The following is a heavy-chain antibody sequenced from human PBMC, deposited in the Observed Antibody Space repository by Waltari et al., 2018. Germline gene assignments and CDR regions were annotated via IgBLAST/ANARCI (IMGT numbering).Heavy chain of an antibody. Sequence: QVQLQESGPVLVKPSGTLSVTCAVSADSMSPTYWWSWVRQPPGKGLEWIGQIHGSGRSNYNPSLESRVTLSIDTATNRVSLRVTSATAADTAVYYCARDRGRGLFLDSWGQGTLVTVSP. V-gene: IGHV4-4*02. CDR2: IHGSGRS. CDR1: ADSMSPTYW. D-gene: IGHD2-15*01. J-gene: IGHJ4*02. CDR3: ARDRGRGLFLDS.